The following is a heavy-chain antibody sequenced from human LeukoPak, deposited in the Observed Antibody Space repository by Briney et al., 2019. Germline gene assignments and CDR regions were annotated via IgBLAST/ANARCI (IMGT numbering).Heavy chain of an antibody. Sequence: PSETLSLTCAVSGASISSYYWSWIRQPAGKGLEWIGRIHTSGSTNYNPSLKSRVTMSVDTSKNQFSLKLTSVTAADTAVYYCARGGSSDYDSSGTPFDPWGQGTLVTVSS. CDR3: ARGGSSDYDSSGTPFDP. CDR2: IHTSGST. J-gene: IGHJ5*02. D-gene: IGHD3-22*01. V-gene: IGHV4-4*07. CDR1: GASISSYY.